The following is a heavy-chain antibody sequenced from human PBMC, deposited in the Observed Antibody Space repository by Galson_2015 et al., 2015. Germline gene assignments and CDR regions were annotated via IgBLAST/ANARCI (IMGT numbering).Heavy chain of an antibody. D-gene: IGHD2-15*01. CDR1: GGTFSIFA. CDR3: ATSNAGVYCSCGWFYRDA. Sequence: SVKVSCKASGGTFSIFAISWVRQAPGQRLEWMGGILPIYGTPNYAQKFQGRVTITADESTSTAYMELSSLTTEDTAVFYCATSNAGVYCSCGWFYRDAWGQGTLGTVSS. J-gene: IGHJ5*02. CDR2: ILPIYGTP. V-gene: IGHV1-69*13.